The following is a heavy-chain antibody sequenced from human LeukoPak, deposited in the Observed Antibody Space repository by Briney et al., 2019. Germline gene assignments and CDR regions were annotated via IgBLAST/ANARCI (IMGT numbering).Heavy chain of an antibody. Sequence: SETLSLTCTVSGGSISSYYWSWIRQPAGKGLEWIGRIYTSGSTNYNPSLKSRVTMSVDTSENQFSLKLSSVTAADTAVYYCARHHCSSTSCHDAFDIWGQGTMVTVSS. J-gene: IGHJ3*02. CDR1: GGSISSYY. D-gene: IGHD2-2*01. CDR2: IYTSGST. CDR3: ARHHCSSTSCHDAFDI. V-gene: IGHV4-4*07.